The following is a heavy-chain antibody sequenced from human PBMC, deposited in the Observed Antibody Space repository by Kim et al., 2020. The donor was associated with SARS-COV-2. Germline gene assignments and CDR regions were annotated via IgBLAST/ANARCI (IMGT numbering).Heavy chain of an antibody. Sequence: TKGGTTDSAAPVKGRFTISRDDSKNTLYLQMNSLKTEDTAVYYCTTDLGYWGQGTLVTVSS. V-gene: IGHV3-15*01. D-gene: IGHD1-26*01. CDR3: TTDLGY. J-gene: IGHJ4*02. CDR2: TKGGTT.